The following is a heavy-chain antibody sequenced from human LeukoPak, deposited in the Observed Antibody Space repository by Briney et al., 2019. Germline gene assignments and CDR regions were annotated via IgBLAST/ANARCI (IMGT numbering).Heavy chain of an antibody. CDR1: GFTFSIHW. CDR3: AKGKFSFDY. Sequence: PGGSLRLSCAASGFTFSIHWMTWVRQAPGKGLEWVANIKQDGSEKYYVDSVKGRFTISRDNAKNSLFLQMNSLRAEDTAVYYCAKGKFSFDYWGQGTLVTVSS. V-gene: IGHV3-7*03. J-gene: IGHJ4*02. CDR2: IKQDGSEK.